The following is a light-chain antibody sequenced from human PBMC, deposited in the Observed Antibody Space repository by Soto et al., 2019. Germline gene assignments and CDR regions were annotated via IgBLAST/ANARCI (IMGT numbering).Light chain of an antibody. Sequence: DIQLAKSPSSVSASVGDRVTITCRASQGIGSWLAWYQQKPGTAPNFRFYAESSLQSGIPSRFRGSGSWTDFTLTSSSLQPEAFAYYQCQQTNSFPPTFGGGTKVEIQ. CDR2: AES. CDR3: QQTNSFPPT. J-gene: IGKJ4*02. V-gene: IGKV1D-12*01. CDR1: QGIGSW.